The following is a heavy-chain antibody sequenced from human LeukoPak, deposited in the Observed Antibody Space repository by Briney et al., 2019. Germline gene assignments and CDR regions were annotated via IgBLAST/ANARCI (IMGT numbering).Heavy chain of an antibody. CDR3: ARLPRYSGSLRWFDY. Sequence: SETLSLTCAVYGGSFSGYYWSWIRQPPGKGLEWIGEINHSGSTSYNPSLKSRVTISVDTSKNQFSLKLSSVTAADTAVYYCARLPRYSGSLRWFDYWGQGTLVTVSS. CDR2: INHSGST. D-gene: IGHD1-26*01. V-gene: IGHV4-34*01. J-gene: IGHJ4*02. CDR1: GGSFSGYY.